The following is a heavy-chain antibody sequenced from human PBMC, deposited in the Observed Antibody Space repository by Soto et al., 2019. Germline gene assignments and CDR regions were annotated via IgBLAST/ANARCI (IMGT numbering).Heavy chain of an antibody. CDR1: GFTFSSYD. D-gene: IGHD6-13*01. CDR3: ARGGGSGYSRNLYYYYGMDV. CDR2: IGTAGDP. Sequence: VGSLRLSCAASGFTFSSYDMHWVRQATGKGLEWVSAIGTAGDPYYPGSVKGRFTISRENAKNSLYLQMNSLRAGDTAVYYCARGGGSGYSRNLYYYYGMDVWGQGTTVTVSS. J-gene: IGHJ6*02. V-gene: IGHV3-13*05.